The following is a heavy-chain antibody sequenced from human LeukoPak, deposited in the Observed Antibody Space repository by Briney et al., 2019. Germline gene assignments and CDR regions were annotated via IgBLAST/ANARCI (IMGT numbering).Heavy chain of an antibody. D-gene: IGHD4-17*01. J-gene: IGHJ4*02. CDR2: IWYDGSNQ. V-gene: IGHV3-33*06. Sequence: GGSLRLSCAASGFTFSSYGMHWVRQAPGKGLEWVAVIWYDGSNQYYADSVKGRFTISRDNSKNTLYLQMNSLRAEDTAVYYCAKHYGDYVMDYWGQGTLVTVSS. CDR3: AKHYGDYVMDY. CDR1: GFTFSSYG.